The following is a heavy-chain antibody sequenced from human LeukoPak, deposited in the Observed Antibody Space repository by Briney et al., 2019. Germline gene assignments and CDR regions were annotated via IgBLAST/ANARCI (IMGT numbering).Heavy chain of an antibody. CDR3: ARNAPKYDILTGLWWGKQTNWFDP. Sequence: ASVKVSCKASGCTFTSYDINWVRQATGQGLEWMGWMNPNSGNTGYAQKFQGRVTMTRNTSISTAYMELSSLRSEDTAVYYCARNAPKYDILTGLWWGKQTNWFDPWGQGTLVTVSS. CDR1: GCTFTSYD. CDR2: MNPNSGNT. V-gene: IGHV1-8*01. D-gene: IGHD3-9*01. J-gene: IGHJ5*02.